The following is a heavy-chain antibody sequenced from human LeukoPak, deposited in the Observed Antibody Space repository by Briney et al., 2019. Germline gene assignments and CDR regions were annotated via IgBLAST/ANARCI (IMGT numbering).Heavy chain of an antibody. CDR1: GFTFSSYA. J-gene: IGHJ4*02. Sequence: PGGSLRLSCAASGFTFSSYAMSWVRQAPGKGLEWVSAISGSGGSTYYADSVKGRFTISRDNSKNTLYLQMNSLRAEDTAVYYCASHKGDILTGYHYIDYWGQGTLVTVSS. CDR2: ISGSGGST. V-gene: IGHV3-23*01. CDR3: ASHKGDILTGYHYIDY. D-gene: IGHD3-9*01.